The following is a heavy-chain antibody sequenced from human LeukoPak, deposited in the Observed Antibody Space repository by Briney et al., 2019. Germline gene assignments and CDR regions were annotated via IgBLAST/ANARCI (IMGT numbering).Heavy chain of an antibody. D-gene: IGHD3-10*01. V-gene: IGHV4-61*02. J-gene: IGHJ6*03. CDR1: GGSISSNSYF. CDR3: ARQKRLNYYGSGFVDMDV. Sequence: PSETLSLTCTVSGGSISSNSYFWSWIRQPAGKGLEWIGRIYTSGTPSYSPSLRSRVTISIDTSKNQFSLSLNSVTAADTAVYYCARQKRLNYYGSGFVDMDVWGKGTTVTISS. CDR2: IYTSGTP.